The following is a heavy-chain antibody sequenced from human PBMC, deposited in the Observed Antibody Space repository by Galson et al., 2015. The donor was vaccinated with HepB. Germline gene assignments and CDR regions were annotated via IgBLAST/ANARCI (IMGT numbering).Heavy chain of an antibody. V-gene: IGHV3-73*01. D-gene: IGHD3-3*01. CDR3: ATGPRRRFLDWGHYYFTH. J-gene: IGHJ4*02. CDR2: IRSKASNYAT. CDR1: GFTFSGSA. Sequence: SLRLSCAASGFTFSGSAIHWVRQASGKGLEWVGRIRSKASNYATAYAASLKGRCTISRDDSKNTLYLQMDSLTPDDTAMYYCATGPRRRFLDWGHYYFTHWGPGTLVAVSA.